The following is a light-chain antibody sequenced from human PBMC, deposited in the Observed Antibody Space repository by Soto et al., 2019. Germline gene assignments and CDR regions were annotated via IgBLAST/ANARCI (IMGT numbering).Light chain of an antibody. CDR1: QSVSIN. J-gene: IGKJ2*01. CDR2: GAS. Sequence: EIVMTQSPASLSVSPGERATLSCRASQSVSINLAWYQQKPGQAPRLLIYGASTRATGIPGRFSGSGSGTEVTLTISSLQSEDFAVYYCQQYDYWPPSTFGQGTKLEIK. CDR3: QQYDYWPPST. V-gene: IGKV3-15*01.